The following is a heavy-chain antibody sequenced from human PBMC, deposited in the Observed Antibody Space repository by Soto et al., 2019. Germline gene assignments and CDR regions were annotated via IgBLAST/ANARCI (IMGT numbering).Heavy chain of an antibody. D-gene: IGHD2-21*02. Sequence: GGSLRLSCAASGFTFSSYGMHWVRQAPGKGLEWVAVISYGGSNKYYADSVKGRFTISRDNSKNTLYLQMGSLRAEDMAVYYCTRNYGGNSYAFDIWRQGTMVTVSS. CDR3: TRNYGGNSYAFDI. V-gene: IGHV3-30*03. CDR1: GFTFSSYG. CDR2: ISYGGSNK. J-gene: IGHJ3*02.